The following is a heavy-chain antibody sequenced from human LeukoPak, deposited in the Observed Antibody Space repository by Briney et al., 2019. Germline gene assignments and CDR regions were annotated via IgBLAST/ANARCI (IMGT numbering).Heavy chain of an antibody. D-gene: IGHD3-10*01. V-gene: IGHV1-69*08. Sequence: SVKVSCKTSGGTFLSHTFSWVRQAPGHGLEWIGKITPVIETAKYAQTSQGRVSIYTDRDTTTVYMDLSGLRPDDTADYYCTRVNLRGSNYNWFDPWGQGTRVIVSS. CDR2: ITPVIETA. J-gene: IGHJ5*02. CDR1: GGTFLSHT. CDR3: TRVNLRGSNYNWFDP.